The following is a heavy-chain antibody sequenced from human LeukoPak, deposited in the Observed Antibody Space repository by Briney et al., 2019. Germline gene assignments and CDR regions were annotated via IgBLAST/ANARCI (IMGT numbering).Heavy chain of an antibody. CDR3: ARRYYYDSGSYLYFFDF. CDR1: GGSISSGNYY. J-gene: IGHJ4*02. V-gene: IGHV4-39*01. D-gene: IGHD3-10*01. Sequence: PSETLSLTCTVSGGSISSGNYYWGWIRQPPGTALEWIGSIYYTGSTNYNPSLKSRVTISVDTSKNQFSLKLRSVTAADTAVYYCARRYYYDSGSYLYFFDFWGQGTLVTVSS. CDR2: IYYTGST.